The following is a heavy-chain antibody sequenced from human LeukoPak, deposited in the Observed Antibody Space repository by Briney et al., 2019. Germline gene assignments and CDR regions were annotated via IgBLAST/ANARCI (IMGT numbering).Heavy chain of an antibody. V-gene: IGHV3-30*02. Sequence: GGSLRLSCAASGFTFSNYGMHWVRQAPGKGLEWVAFIRYDGSNKYYADSVKGRFTISRDNSKNTLYLQMNSLRAEDTAVYYCAKATYHSGSYPILEYFDLWGRGTLVTVSS. CDR3: AKATYHSGSYPILEYFDL. D-gene: IGHD1-26*01. J-gene: IGHJ2*01. CDR1: GFTFSNYG. CDR2: IRYDGSNK.